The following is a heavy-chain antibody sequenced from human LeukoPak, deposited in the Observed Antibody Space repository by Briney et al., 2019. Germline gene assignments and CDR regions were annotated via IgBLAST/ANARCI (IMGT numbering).Heavy chain of an antibody. D-gene: IGHD3-10*01. J-gene: IGHJ3*01. Sequence: APVRVSCKASGYTFSRYGITWVRQAPGQGLEWVAWISAYNGNTNYAHSVQGRLTMTTDISTSTAYMDLRSLRSDDTAVYYCAKVKLSGDDAFDVWGQGTTVIVSS. CDR3: AKVKLSGDDAFDV. CDR2: ISAYNGNT. CDR1: GYTFSRYG. V-gene: IGHV1-18*01.